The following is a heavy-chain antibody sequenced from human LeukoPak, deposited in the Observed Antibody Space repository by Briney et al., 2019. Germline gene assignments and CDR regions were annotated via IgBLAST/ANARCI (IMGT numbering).Heavy chain of an antibody. J-gene: IGHJ4*02. CDR1: GYTFTSYD. CDR2: MNPNSGNT. V-gene: IGHV1-8*01. D-gene: IGHD3-22*01. CDR3: ARTSYYDSSGYIAY. Sequence: RASVKVSCKASGYTFTSYDINWVRQTTGQGLEWMGWMNPNSGNTGYAQKFQGRVTMTRNTSISTAYMELRSLRSDDTAVYYCARTSYYDSSGYIAYWGQGTLVTVSS.